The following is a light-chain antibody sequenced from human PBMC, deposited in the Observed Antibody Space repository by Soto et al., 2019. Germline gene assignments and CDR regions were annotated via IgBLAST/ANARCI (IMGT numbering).Light chain of an antibody. Sequence: EIVMTQSPATLSVSPGEGVTLSCRASQSVSSALAWYQQKPGQSPRLLMYGASTRATDIPARFSGGGSGTEFTLTISSLQSEDVAIYYCQQYHDWPPITFGPGTKVDIK. CDR1: QSVSSA. V-gene: IGKV3-15*01. J-gene: IGKJ3*01. CDR2: GAS. CDR3: QQYHDWPPIT.